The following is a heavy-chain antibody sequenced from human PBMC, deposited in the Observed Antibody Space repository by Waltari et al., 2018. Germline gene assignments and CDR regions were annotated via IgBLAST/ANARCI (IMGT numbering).Heavy chain of an antibody. D-gene: IGHD3-9*01. V-gene: IGHV1-46*01. CDR2: INPSGGSR. Sequence: QLQLVQSGAEVKKPGASVKVSCKASGYTFTRSYMHCVRQPPGQGVQWRGIINPSGGSRSYAKKVQGRITMSRDRSTSTLYMELSSLRYEDTAVDYCARVGSSDWANFDYWGQGTLVTVSS. CDR1: GYTFTRSY. J-gene: IGHJ4*02. CDR3: ARVGSSDWANFDY.